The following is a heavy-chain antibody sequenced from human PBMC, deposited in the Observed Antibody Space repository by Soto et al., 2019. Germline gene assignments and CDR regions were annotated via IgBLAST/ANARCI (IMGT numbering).Heavy chain of an antibody. V-gene: IGHV1-3*01. J-gene: IGHJ6*02. D-gene: IGHD6-13*01. CDR2: INAGNGNT. Sequence: GASVKVSCKASGYTFTSYVMHWVRQAPGQRLEWMGWINAGNGNTKYSQKFQGRVTITRDTSASTAYMELSSLRSEDTAVYYCASEAIAAAAVYGMDVWGQGTTVTFSS. CDR1: GYTFTSYV. CDR3: ASEAIAAAAVYGMDV.